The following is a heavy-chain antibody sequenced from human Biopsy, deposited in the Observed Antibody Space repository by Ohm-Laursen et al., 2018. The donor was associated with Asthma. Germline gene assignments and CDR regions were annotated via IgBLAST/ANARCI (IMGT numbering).Heavy chain of an antibody. CDR3: ARGYSGSDRIVYYYSGLEV. D-gene: IGHD5-12*01. CDR1: GGTFSSNS. CDR2: LIPVLGTP. Sequence: AASVKVSCKASGGTFSSNSINWVRQAPGHGLEWMGGLIPVLGTPDHAQMFEGRVTITADESTSTAYMELSSLSSEDTAVYYCARGYSGSDRIVYYYSGLEVWGQGTTVTVSS. V-gene: IGHV1-69*13. J-gene: IGHJ6*02.